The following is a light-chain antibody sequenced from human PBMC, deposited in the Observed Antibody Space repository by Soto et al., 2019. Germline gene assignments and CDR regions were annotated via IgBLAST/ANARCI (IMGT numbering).Light chain of an antibody. Sequence: RASLGTSINLAWYQQKPGQAPRLLIYDASNRATGIPARFSGSGSGPHSTLTSGRGKPEDPAVYYSQHRGNLLRTFRAGTKLDIK. V-gene: IGKV3-11*01. J-gene: IGKJ3*01. CDR2: DAS. CDR1: LGTSIN. CDR3: QHRGNLLRT.